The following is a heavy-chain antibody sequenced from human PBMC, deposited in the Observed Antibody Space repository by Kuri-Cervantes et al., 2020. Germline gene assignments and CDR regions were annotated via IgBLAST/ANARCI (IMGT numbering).Heavy chain of an antibody. CDR3: ARDRRYYGSGSYEAVFDY. CDR2: ITGDAGIT. V-gene: IGHV3-23*01. D-gene: IGHD3-10*01. CDR1: GFTFRS. J-gene: IGHJ4*02. Sequence: GGSLRLSCAASGFTFRSMSWVRQAPGKGLEWISAITGDAGITLYADSVKGRFTISRDNAKNSLYLQMNSLRAEDTAVYYCARDRRYYGSGSYEAVFDYWGQGTLVTVSS.